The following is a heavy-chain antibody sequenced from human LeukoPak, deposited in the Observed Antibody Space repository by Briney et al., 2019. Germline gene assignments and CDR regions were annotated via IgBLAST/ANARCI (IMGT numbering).Heavy chain of an antibody. D-gene: IGHD4-17*01. CDR1: GYTFTSYD. CDR3: ARDPFPYGDQRGGWFDP. J-gene: IGHJ5*02. V-gene: IGHV1-8*01. CDR2: MNPNSGNT. Sequence: ASVKVSCKASGYTFTSYDINWVRQATGQGLEWMGWMNPNSGNTGYAQKFQGRVTMTRNTSISTAYMELSSLRSEDTAVYYCARDPFPYGDQRGGWFDPWGQGTLVTVSS.